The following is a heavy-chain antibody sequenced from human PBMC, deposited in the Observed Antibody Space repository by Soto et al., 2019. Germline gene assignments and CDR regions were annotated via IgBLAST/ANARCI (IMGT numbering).Heavy chain of an antibody. Sequence: GGSLRLSCAAAGFTVSGTYMAWARQAPGKGLQWGSVIYSGGAMYYADSVKGRFTMSIYKSKNVLSLQMNSLRVEDTAFYYCARSSARVYLFAHSGQ. CDR3: ARSSARVYLFAH. J-gene: IGHJ1*01. V-gene: IGHV3-53*01. CDR2: IYSGGAM. D-gene: IGHD6-19*01. CDR1: GFTVSGTY.